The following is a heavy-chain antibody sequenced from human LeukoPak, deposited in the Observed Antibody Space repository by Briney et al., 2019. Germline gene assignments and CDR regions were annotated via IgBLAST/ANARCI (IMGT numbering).Heavy chain of an antibody. V-gene: IGHV4-4*07. Sequence: PSETLSLTCTVSGGSISSDYWSWIRQPAGKGLEWIGRIYTSGSTNYNPSLKSRVTMSVDTSKNQFSLKLTSVTAADTAVYYCARDAIAAASIYAFDIWGQGTMVTVFS. CDR3: ARDAIAAASIYAFDI. J-gene: IGHJ3*02. CDR2: IYTSGST. D-gene: IGHD6-13*01. CDR1: GGSISSDY.